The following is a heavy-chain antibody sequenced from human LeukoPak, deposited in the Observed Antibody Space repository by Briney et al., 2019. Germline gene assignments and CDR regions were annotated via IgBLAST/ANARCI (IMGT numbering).Heavy chain of an antibody. J-gene: IGHJ4*02. D-gene: IGHD3-22*01. Sequence: GSSVKVSCKASGGTFSSYAISWVRQAPGQGLEWMGRIIPILGIANYAQKFQGRVTITADKSTSTAYMELSSLRSEDTAVYYCARDGDPDYYDSSGYSGDFDYWGQGTLVTVSS. CDR1: GGTFSSYA. V-gene: IGHV1-69*04. CDR3: ARDGDPDYYDSSGYSGDFDY. CDR2: IIPILGIA.